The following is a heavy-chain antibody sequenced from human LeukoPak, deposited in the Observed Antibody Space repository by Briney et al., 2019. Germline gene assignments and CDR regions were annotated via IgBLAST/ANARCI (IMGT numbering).Heavy chain of an antibody. CDR3: ARTRGWYNASDI. V-gene: IGHV3-48*03. J-gene: IGHJ3*02. D-gene: IGHD6-19*01. CDR2: ISSSGSTI. Sequence: GGSLRLSCAASGFTFSSYEMNWVRQAPGKGLEWVSYISSSGSTIYYADSVKGRFTISRDNAKNSLYLQMNSLRAEDTAVYYCARTRGWYNASDIWGQGTMVTVSS. CDR1: GFTFSSYE.